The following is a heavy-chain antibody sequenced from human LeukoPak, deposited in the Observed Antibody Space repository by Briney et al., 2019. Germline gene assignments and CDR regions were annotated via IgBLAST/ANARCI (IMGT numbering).Heavy chain of an antibody. CDR2: IRIKAYGGTT. V-gene: IGHV3-49*05. CDR3: TRDRPKYDYSDYRDAFDI. J-gene: IGHJ3*02. D-gene: IGHD4-11*01. Sequence: KAGRSLRLSCTTSGFTFGDYTMSWFRQAPGKGLGWVGFIRIKAYGGTTEYAASVKGRFTISRDDSKSIAYLQMNSLKTEDTAVYYCTRDRPKYDYSDYRDAFDIWGQGTMVTVSS. CDR1: GFTFGDYT.